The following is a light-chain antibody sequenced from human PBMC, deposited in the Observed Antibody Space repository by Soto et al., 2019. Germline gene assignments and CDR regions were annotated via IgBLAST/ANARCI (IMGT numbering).Light chain of an antibody. V-gene: IGKV3-15*01. CDR3: QQYNNWPYT. CDR2: GAS. J-gene: IGKJ2*01. Sequence: EIVMTQSPATLSMSPGERATLSCRASQSVSSNLAWYQQKPGQAPRLLIYGASTRATGIPARFSGSGSGTEFTLTISSLQSEDFAAYSCQQYNNWPYTFGQGTKLEIK. CDR1: QSVSSN.